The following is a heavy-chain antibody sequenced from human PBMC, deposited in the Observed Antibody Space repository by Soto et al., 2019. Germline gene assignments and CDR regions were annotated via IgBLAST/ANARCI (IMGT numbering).Heavy chain of an antibody. D-gene: IGHD6-13*01. CDR1: GGSISSYY. Sequence: SETLSLTCTVSGGSISSYYWSWIRQPPGKGLEWIGYIYYSGSTNYNPSLKSRVTISVDTSKNQFSLKLSSVTAADTAVYYCARDGRPYSSSWPNWFDPWGQGTLVTVPS. V-gene: IGHV4-59*01. CDR2: IYYSGST. CDR3: ARDGRPYSSSWPNWFDP. J-gene: IGHJ5*02.